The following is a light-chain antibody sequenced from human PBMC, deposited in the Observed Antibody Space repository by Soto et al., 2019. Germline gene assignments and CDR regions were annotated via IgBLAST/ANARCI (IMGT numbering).Light chain of an antibody. CDR1: QSVDSD. Sequence: DIVMTQSPDIVSVSPGETVTLSCRTSQSVDSDLVWYQQLPGQAPGLLIYGVATRATGIPARFSGSGSGTEFTLTISSLQSEDFAIYYCQHYYKWPPAWTFGQGTKVDIK. CDR2: GVA. J-gene: IGKJ1*01. CDR3: QHYYKWPPAWT. V-gene: IGKV3D-15*01.